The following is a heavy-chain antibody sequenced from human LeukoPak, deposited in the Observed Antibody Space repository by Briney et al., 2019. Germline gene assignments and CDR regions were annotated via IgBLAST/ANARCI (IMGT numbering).Heavy chain of an antibody. CDR2: INPNSGGT. J-gene: IGHJ5*02. D-gene: IGHD3-10*01. Sequence: ASVKVSCKTPGYSFTDYYMHWVRQAPGQGLEWMGWINPNSGGTNYAQNFQGRVTMTRDTSIRTVYMELSRLRSDDTAVYYCANTYALGNYYKGGFDPWGQGTLVTVSS. CDR3: ANTYALGNYYKGGFDP. V-gene: IGHV1-2*02. CDR1: GYSFTDYY.